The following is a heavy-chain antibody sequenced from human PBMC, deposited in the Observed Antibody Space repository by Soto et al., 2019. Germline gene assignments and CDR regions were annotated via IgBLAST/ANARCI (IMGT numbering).Heavy chain of an antibody. J-gene: IGHJ3*02. CDR2: ISSSSSTI. V-gene: IGHV3-48*01. D-gene: IGHD4-17*01. CDR1: GFTFSSYS. Sequence: GGSLILSCAASGFTFSSYSMNWVRQAPGKGLEWVSYISSSSSTIYYADSVKGRFTISRDNAKNSLYLQMNSLRAEDTAVYYCARDRGERAFDIWGQGTMVTVSS. CDR3: ARDRGERAFDI.